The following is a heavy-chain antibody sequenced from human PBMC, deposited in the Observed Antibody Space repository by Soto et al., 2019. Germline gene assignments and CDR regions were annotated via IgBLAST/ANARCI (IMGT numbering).Heavy chain of an antibody. CDR2: ISSSSSYI. Sequence: GGSLRLSCAASGFTFSSYSMNWVRQAPGKGLEWVSSISSSSSYIYYADSVKGRFTISRDNAKNSLCLQMNSLRAEDTAVYYCARTPLVVPAANNWFDPWGQGTLVTVSS. CDR1: GFTFSSYS. V-gene: IGHV3-21*01. J-gene: IGHJ5*02. D-gene: IGHD2-2*01. CDR3: ARTPLVVPAANNWFDP.